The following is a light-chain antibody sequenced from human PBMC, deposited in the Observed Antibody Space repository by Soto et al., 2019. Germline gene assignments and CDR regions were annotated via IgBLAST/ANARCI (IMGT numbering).Light chain of an antibody. J-gene: IGKJ4*01. CDR2: AAA. CDR1: QSLSSNN. Sequence: IVLTQSPGTLSLSPGDRATLCCRASQSLSSNNLAWYQQRPGQAPRLLIYAAASRAAGVPDRFSGSGSGTDFTLTITRLGPEDFAVYFCQQYDTSPLTFGGGTKVDIK. V-gene: IGKV3-20*01. CDR3: QQYDTSPLT.